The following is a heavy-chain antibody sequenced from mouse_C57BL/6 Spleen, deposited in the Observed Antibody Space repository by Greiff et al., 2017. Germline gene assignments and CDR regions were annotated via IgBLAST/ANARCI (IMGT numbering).Heavy chain of an antibody. V-gene: IGHV1-64*01. Sequence: QVQLQQPGAELVKPGASVKLSCKASGYTFTSYWMHWVKQRPGQGLEWIGMIHPNSGSTNYNEKFKSKATLTVDKSSSTAYMQLSSLTSEDSAVYYCARSDYYGSSSRAWFAYWGQGTLVTVSA. CDR2: IHPNSGST. D-gene: IGHD1-1*01. CDR1: GYTFTSYW. J-gene: IGHJ3*01. CDR3: ARSDYYGSSSRAWFAY.